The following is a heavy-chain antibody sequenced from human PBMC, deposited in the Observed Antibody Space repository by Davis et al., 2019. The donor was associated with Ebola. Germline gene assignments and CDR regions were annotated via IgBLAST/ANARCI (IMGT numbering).Heavy chain of an antibody. Sequence: PGGSLRLSCAASGFTFSDYYMSWIRQAPGKGLEWVSYISSSSSYTNYADSVKGRFTISRDNAKNSLYLQMNSLRAEDTAVYYCARVMGVVVVPAAFDPWGQGTLVTVSS. CDR1: GFTFSDYY. CDR2: ISSSSSYT. CDR3: ARVMGVVVVPAAFDP. V-gene: IGHV3-11*05. D-gene: IGHD2-2*01. J-gene: IGHJ5*02.